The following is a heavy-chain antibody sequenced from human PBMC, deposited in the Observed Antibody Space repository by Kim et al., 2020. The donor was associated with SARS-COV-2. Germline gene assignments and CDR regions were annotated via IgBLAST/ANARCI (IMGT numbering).Heavy chain of an antibody. J-gene: IGHJ6*02. Sequence: GGSLRLSCAASGFTFSSYGMHWVRQAPGKGLEWVAVISYDGSNKYYADSVKGRFTISRDNSKNTLYLQMNSLRAEDTAVYYCAKDKGDYGDYSDRYYYYYGMVVWGHGTTVTVSS. D-gene: IGHD4-17*01. CDR1: GFTFSSYG. V-gene: IGHV3-30*18. CDR2: ISYDGSNK. CDR3: AKDKGDYGDYSDRYYYYYGMVV.